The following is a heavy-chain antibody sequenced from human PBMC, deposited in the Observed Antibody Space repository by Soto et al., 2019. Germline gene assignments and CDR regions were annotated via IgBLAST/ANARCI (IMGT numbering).Heavy chain of an antibody. CDR1: GGSISSSSYY. CDR3: ARAYIAAAVDY. J-gene: IGHJ4*02. Sequence: SETLSLTCTVSGGSISSSSYYWGWIRQPPGKGLEWIGSIYYSGSTYYNPSLKGRVTISVDTSKNQFSLKLSSVTAADTAVYYCARAYIAAAVDYWGQGTLVTVSS. D-gene: IGHD6-13*01. CDR2: IYYSGST. V-gene: IGHV4-39*07.